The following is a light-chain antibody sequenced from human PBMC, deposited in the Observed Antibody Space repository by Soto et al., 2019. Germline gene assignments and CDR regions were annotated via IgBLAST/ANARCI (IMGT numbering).Light chain of an antibody. V-gene: IGLV2-14*03. CDR2: DVS. Sequence: QSALTQPASVSGSPGQSITISCTGTSSDVGAYDYVSWYQQHPGEVPKLMIFDVSDRPSGVSNRFSGSKSGNTASLTISGLQSEDQADYYCSSFTTSTSYLFRTGTKLTFL. J-gene: IGLJ1*01. CDR1: SSDVGAYDY. CDR3: SSFTTSTSYL.